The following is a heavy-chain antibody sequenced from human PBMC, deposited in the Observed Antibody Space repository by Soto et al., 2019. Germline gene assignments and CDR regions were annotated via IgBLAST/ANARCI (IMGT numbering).Heavy chain of an antibody. CDR2: ISYDGSNK. CDR3: ARDSNGDYDEYYFAY. J-gene: IGHJ4*02. CDR1: GFTFSSYA. D-gene: IGHD4-17*01. V-gene: IGHV3-30-3*01. Sequence: QVQLVESGGGVVQPGRSLRLSCAASGFTFSSYAMHWVRQAPGKGLEWVAVISYDGSNKYYADSVKGRFTISRDNSKNTRYLQMNSLRAEDTAVYYCARDSNGDYDEYYFAYWGQGTLVTVSS.